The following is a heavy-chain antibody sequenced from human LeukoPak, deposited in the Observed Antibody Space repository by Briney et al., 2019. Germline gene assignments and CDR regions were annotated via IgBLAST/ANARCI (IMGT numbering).Heavy chain of an antibody. D-gene: IGHD2-2*01. CDR1: GFTFSSYP. CDR3: ARPSAMPWDYYYYMDV. V-gene: IGHV3-48*01. J-gene: IGHJ6*03. Sequence: GGSLRLSCAASGFTFSSYPMNWVRQAPGKGLEGVSYISSSSSTIYYADSVKGRFTISRDNAKNSLYLQMNSLRAEDTAVYYCARPSAMPWDYYYYMDVWGKGTTVTVSS. CDR2: ISSSSSTI.